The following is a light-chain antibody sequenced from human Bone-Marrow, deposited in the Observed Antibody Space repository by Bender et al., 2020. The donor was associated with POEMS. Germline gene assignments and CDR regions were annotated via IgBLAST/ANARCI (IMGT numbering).Light chain of an antibody. V-gene: IGLV3-1*01. CDR3: TLYTTSTTPLV. CDR2: QDT. Sequence: SYEVTQPPSVSVSPGQTASITCSGDDLGDKYVAWYQQKPGQSPVLVIYQDTKRPSGVPDRFSGSKSGNTASLTISGLQAEDEADYYCTLYTTSTTPLVFGGGTKLTVL. CDR1: DLGDKY. J-gene: IGLJ2*01.